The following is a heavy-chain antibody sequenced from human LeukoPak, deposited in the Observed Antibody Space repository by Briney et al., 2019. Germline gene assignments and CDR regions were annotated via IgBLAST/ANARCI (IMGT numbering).Heavy chain of an antibody. V-gene: IGHV1-2*02. CDR1: GDTFTGYY. J-gene: IGHJ4*02. D-gene: IGHD3-10*01. CDR2: INPNSGGT. Sequence: ASLKSSCKASGDTFTGYYMHWVRQAPGQGLEWMGWINPNSGGTNYAQKFQGRVTMTRDTSISTAYMELSRLRSDDTAVYYCARVSGGRITMVRGVIITSFDYWGQGTLVTVSS. CDR3: ARVSGGRITMVRGVIITSFDY.